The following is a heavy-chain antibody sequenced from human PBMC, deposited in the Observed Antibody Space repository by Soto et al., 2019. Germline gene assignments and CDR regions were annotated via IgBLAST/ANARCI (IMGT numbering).Heavy chain of an antibody. CDR2: ISGSGGSK. Sequence: EVQLLESGGGLVQPGGSLRLSCAASGFTFSSYAMSWVRQAPGKGLEWVSAISGSGGSKYYADSVKGRFTISRDNSTNTLYLQMSSRRSEDTAVYSCARYLAVAGNRWFDPWGQGTLVTVSS. V-gene: IGHV3-23*01. CDR1: GFTFSSYA. D-gene: IGHD6-19*01. J-gene: IGHJ5*02. CDR3: ARYLAVAGNRWFDP.